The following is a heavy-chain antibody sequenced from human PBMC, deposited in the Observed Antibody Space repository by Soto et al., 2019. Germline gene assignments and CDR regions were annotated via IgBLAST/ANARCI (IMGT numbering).Heavy chain of an antibody. Sequence: EASVKVSCKASGYTFTSYDINWVRQATGQGLEWMGWMNPNSGNTGYAQKFQGRVTMTRNTSISTAYMELSSLRSEDTAVYYCARGNLNWNYYYYGMDVWGQGTTVTVSS. CDR3: ARGNLNWNYYYYGMDV. CDR2: MNPNSGNT. D-gene: IGHD1-1*01. J-gene: IGHJ6*02. V-gene: IGHV1-8*01. CDR1: GYTFTSYD.